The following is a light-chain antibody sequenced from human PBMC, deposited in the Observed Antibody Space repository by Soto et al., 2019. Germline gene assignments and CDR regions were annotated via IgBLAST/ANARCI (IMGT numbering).Light chain of an antibody. CDR3: QQTYSTPIT. J-gene: IGKJ5*01. CDR2: AAS. V-gene: IGKV1-39*01. Sequence: DIQMTQSPSSLSASVGDRVTIACRASQSISNYLNWYQQRPGKAPKLLIYAASSLQSGVPSRFSGSGSGTDFTPTISSLQPEDFVTYYSQQTYSTPITFGQGTRLEIK. CDR1: QSISNY.